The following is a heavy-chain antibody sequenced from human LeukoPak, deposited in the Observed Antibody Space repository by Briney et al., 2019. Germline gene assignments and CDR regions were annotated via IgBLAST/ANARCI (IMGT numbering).Heavy chain of an antibody. Sequence: SETLSLTCTVSGGSISSRSYYWGWIRQPPGKGLEWIGSIYYSGSTYYNPSLKSRVTISVDTSKNQFSLKLSSVTAADTAVYYCASELLWFGELSDWFDPWGQGTLVTVSS. CDR1: GGSISSRSYY. V-gene: IGHV4-39*01. D-gene: IGHD3-10*01. CDR2: IYYSGST. J-gene: IGHJ5*02. CDR3: ASELLWFGELSDWFDP.